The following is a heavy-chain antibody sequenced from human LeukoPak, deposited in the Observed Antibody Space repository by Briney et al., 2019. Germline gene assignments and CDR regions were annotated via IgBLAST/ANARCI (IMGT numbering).Heavy chain of an antibody. J-gene: IGHJ4*02. CDR1: GYTFTSHD. CDR2: MNPNSGNT. CDR3: ASALKRGSAGTLIDY. Sequence: ASVKVSCKASGYTFTSHDINWVRQAAGQGLEWMGWMNPNSGNTGYAQKFQDRVTMTRNTSISTAYMELSSLESEDTAVYYCASALKRGSAGTLIDYWAQGTLVTVSS. V-gene: IGHV1-8*01. D-gene: IGHD6-13*01.